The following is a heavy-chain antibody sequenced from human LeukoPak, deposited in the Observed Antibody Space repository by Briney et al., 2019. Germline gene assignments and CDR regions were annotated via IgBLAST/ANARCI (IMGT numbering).Heavy chain of an antibody. V-gene: IGHV3-23*01. D-gene: IGHD1-26*01. CDR1: GFTFSSYS. CDR2: ISGSGGST. Sequence: GGSLRLSCAASGFTFSSYSMNWVRQAPGKGLEWVSAISGSGGSTYYADSVKGRFTISRDNSKNTLYLQMNSLRAEDTAVYYCAKSSGSYWNYFDYWGQGTLVTVSS. CDR3: AKSSGSYWNYFDY. J-gene: IGHJ4*02.